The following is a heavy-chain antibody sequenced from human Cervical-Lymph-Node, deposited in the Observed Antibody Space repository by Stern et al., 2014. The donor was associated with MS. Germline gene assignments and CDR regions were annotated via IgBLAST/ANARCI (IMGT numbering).Heavy chain of an antibody. CDR2: IYWDDQT. CDR1: GFSLSTSRLG. Sequence: QVTLRESGPALVKPTQTLTLTCTFSGFSLSTSRLGVGWIRQPPGESLELLAYIYWDDQTRYSPSLKSRLTITKDTSKNQVVLTLTNVDPVDTATYYCAHRTAGPFDYWGQGTLVTVSS. J-gene: IGHJ4*02. V-gene: IGHV2-5*02. CDR3: AHRTAGPFDY.